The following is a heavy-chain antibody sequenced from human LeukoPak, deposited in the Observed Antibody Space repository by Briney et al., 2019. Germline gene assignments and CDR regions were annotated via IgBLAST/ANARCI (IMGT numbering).Heavy chain of an antibody. CDR1: GFTLNKYW. Sequence: GGSLRLSCEASGFTLNKYWMHWVRQAPGKGLVWVSRVTGDGSDIAYADSVKGRFTVSRDDAKNILFLQMTSLRVEDTAIYYCARDAYTTTSNWLDPWGQGTLVTVSS. D-gene: IGHD4-17*01. CDR3: ARDAYTTTSNWLDP. J-gene: IGHJ5*02. CDR2: VTGDGSDI. V-gene: IGHV3-74*01.